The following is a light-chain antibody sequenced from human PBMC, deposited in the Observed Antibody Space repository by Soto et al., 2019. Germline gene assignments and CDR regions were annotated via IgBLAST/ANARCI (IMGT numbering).Light chain of an antibody. CDR2: AAS. CDR1: QSISTY. J-gene: IGKJ5*01. Sequence: DIQLTQSPSSLSASVGDRVTITCRASQSISTYLNWYHQKPGKAPDLLIYAASSLKSVVPSRFSGSGSGTDFTLTITGLQPADFATYYCQQNYSIPITFGQGTRLEI. V-gene: IGKV1-39*01. CDR3: QQNYSIPIT.